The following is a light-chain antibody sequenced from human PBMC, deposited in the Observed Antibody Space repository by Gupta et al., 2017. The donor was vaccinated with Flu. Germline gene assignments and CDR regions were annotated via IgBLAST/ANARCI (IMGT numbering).Light chain of an antibody. Sequence: EIVLTQSPGTLSLSPGERATLSCRASQSVSSIFFGWYQQKPGQAPRLVMHATSSRATGIPDRFSGRGSGTDFTLTISRLEPEDFAVYYCHQYGNSPSTFGQGTKVEIK. V-gene: IGKV3-20*01. CDR3: HQYGNSPST. J-gene: IGKJ1*01. CDR1: QSVSSIF. CDR2: ATS.